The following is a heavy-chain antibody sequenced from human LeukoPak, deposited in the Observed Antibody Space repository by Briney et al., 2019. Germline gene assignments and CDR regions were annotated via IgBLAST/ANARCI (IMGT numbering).Heavy chain of an antibody. CDR1: GDSMSSFY. D-gene: IGHD3-22*01. J-gene: IGHJ4*02. Sequence: PSETLSLTCTVSGDSMSSFYWDWIRQPAGKGLQWIGRIYTSGVTNYNPSLKSRVTMSVDTSSNQFSLKLNSVTAADTAVYYCAREWTSGDGSGYPYYFGYWGPGTLVTVSS. CDR3: AREWTSGDGSGYPYYFGY. V-gene: IGHV4-4*07. CDR2: IYTSGVT.